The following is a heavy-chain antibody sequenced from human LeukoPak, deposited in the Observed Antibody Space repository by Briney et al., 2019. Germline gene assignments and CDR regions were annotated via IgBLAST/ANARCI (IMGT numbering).Heavy chain of an antibody. V-gene: IGHV1-69-2*01. Sequence: GASVKVSCKASGYTFTDYYMHWVQQAPGKGLEWMGRVDPEDGETIYAEKFQGRVTITADTSTDTAYMELSSLRSEDTAVYYCATALLEQENYWGQGTLVTVSS. CDR3: ATALLEQENY. D-gene: IGHD3-3*01. CDR2: VDPEDGET. CDR1: GYTFTDYY. J-gene: IGHJ4*02.